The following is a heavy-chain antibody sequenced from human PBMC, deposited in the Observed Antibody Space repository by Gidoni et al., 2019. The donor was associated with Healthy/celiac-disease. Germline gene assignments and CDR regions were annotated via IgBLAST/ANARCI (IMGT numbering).Heavy chain of an antibody. V-gene: IGHV3-30*18. CDR1: GFTFSSYG. D-gene: IGHD1-26*01. Sequence: QVQLVESGGGVVQPGRSLRLSCAAPGFTFSSYGMHWVRQAPGKGLEWVAVISYDGSNKYYADSVKGRFTISRDNSKNTLYLQMNSLRAEDTAVYYCAKRQRPGWVVDYWGQGTLVTVSS. CDR3: AKRQRPGWVVDY. CDR2: ISYDGSNK. J-gene: IGHJ4*02.